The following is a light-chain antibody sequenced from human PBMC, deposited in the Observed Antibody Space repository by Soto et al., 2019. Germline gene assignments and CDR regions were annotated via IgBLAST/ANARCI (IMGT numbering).Light chain of an antibody. V-gene: IGKV3-15*01. CDR3: QHYNNWPPWT. J-gene: IGKJ1*01. CDR1: QTVNNN. CDR2: GAS. Sequence: EIVMTQSPATLSVAPGERATLFCRASQTVNNNLAWYQQKPGQPPRLLIYGASTRATGIPARFSGSGSGTGFILTLSNLQSEDFAVYYCQHYNNWPPWTFGEGTTVELK.